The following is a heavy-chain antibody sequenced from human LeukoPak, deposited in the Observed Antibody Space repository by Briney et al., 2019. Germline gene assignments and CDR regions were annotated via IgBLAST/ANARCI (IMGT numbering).Heavy chain of an antibody. CDR3: AKDGPYYDFWSGLKNYYYYYCMDV. CDR2: ISGSGGST. J-gene: IGHJ6*03. D-gene: IGHD3-3*01. Sequence: PGGSLRLSCAASGFTFNSYAMSWVRQAPGKGLEWVSAISGSGGSTYYADSVKGRFTISRDNTKNTLYLQMNSLRAEDTAVYYCAKDGPYYDFWSGLKNYYYYYCMDVWGKGTTVTVSS. V-gene: IGHV3-23*01. CDR1: GFTFNSYA.